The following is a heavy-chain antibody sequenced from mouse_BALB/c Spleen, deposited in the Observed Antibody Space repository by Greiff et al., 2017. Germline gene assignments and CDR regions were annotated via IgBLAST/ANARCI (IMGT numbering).Heavy chain of an antibody. Sequence: VKVVESGPGLVAPSQSLSITCTVSGFSLTGYGVNWVRQPPGKGLEWLGMIWGDGSTDYNSALKSRLSISKDNSKSQVFLKMNSLQTDDTARYYCARDYGSSPYAMDYWGQGTSVTVSS. J-gene: IGHJ4*01. CDR1: GFSLTGYG. CDR2: IWGDGST. D-gene: IGHD1-1*01. V-gene: IGHV2-6-7*01. CDR3: ARDYGSSPYAMDY.